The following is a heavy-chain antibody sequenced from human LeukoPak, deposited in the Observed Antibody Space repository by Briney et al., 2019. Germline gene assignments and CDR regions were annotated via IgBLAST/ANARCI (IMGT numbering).Heavy chain of an antibody. V-gene: IGHV3-11*01. CDR1: GFIFSDYY. Sequence: GGSQRLSCAASGFIFSDYYMSWIRQAPGKGLEWVSSINSGGSTIYYADPVKGRFTISRDNAKNSLYLQMNSLRAEDSAVYYCVRGTNTYRYWGQGILVTVSS. D-gene: IGHD2/OR15-2a*01. CDR3: VRGTNTYRY. CDR2: INSGGSTI. J-gene: IGHJ4*02.